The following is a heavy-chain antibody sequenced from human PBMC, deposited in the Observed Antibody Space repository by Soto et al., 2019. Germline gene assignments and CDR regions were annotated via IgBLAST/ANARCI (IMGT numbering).Heavy chain of an antibody. J-gene: IGHJ4*02. D-gene: IGHD3-3*01. CDR2: INPNSGGT. V-gene: IGHV1-2*02. CDR1: GYTFTGYY. CDR3: AREAIFGVAGIDY. Sequence: ASVKVSCKASGYTFTGYYIHWVRQAPGQGLEWMGWINPNSGGTNYAQKFQGRVTMTRDTSISTAYMELSRLRSDDTAVYYCAREAIFGVAGIDYWGQGTLVTVSS.